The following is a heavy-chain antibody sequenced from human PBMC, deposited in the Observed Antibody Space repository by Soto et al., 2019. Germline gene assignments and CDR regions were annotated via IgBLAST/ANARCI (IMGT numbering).Heavy chain of an antibody. CDR3: IGKQWGMRYFDD. CDR2: INLGGTTT. CDR1: EYTFTDYF. V-gene: IGHV1-46*04. Sequence: QVQLVQSGAEVKKPGASVKLSCQASEYTFTDYFIHWVRQAPGQGLEWMGLINLGGTTTTYAQKLQRRLTLIRATATRKAYMELSSLRSEDTAVYYCIGKQWGMRYFDDWGQGTLVGVSS. J-gene: IGHJ4*02. D-gene: IGHD2-8*01.